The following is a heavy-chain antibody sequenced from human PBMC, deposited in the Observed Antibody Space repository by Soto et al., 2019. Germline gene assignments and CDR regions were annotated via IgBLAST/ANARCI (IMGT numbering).Heavy chain of an antibody. Sequence: QVQLVQSGAEVKKPGASVKVSCKASGYTFTSYGISWVRQAPGQGLEWMGWISAYNGNTNYAQKLQGRVTMTTDTSTSTAYMELRSMRSDDTAVYYCARVITMVRGVISYAFDIWGQGTMVTVSS. V-gene: IGHV1-18*01. D-gene: IGHD3-10*01. J-gene: IGHJ3*02. CDR1: GYTFTSYG. CDR3: ARVITMVRGVISYAFDI. CDR2: ISAYNGNT.